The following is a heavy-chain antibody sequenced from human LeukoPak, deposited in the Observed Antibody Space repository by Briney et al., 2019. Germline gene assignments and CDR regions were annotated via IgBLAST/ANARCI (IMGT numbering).Heavy chain of an antibody. J-gene: IGHJ5*02. D-gene: IGHD3-10*01. Sequence: GGSLRLSCAASGYTFSTYWMHWVRQGPGRGLVWVSRINEDGSSTSYAESVGGRFTISRDNAKNTLYLQMNSLRAEDTAVYYCTRDTFGARDPWGQGTLVTVSS. CDR1: GYTFSTYW. CDR3: TRDTFGARDP. CDR2: INEDGSST. V-gene: IGHV3-74*01.